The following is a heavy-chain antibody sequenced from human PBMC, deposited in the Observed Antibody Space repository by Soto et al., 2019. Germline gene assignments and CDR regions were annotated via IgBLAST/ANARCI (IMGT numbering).Heavy chain of an antibody. Sequence: ASVKVSCKASGGTFSSYAISWVRQAPGQGLEWMGGIIPIFGTANYAQKFQGRVTITVDESTSTAYMELSSLRSEDTAVYYCASGAPNVGYSSSYGMDVWGQGTTVTVSS. V-gene: IGHV1-69*13. J-gene: IGHJ6*02. CDR1: GGTFSSYA. CDR3: ASGAPNVGYSSSYGMDV. D-gene: IGHD6-13*01. CDR2: IIPIFGTA.